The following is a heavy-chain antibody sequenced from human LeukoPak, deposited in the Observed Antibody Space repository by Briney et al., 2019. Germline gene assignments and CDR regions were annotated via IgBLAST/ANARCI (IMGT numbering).Heavy chain of an antibody. V-gene: IGHV3-48*01. Sequence: GGSLRLSCAASGFTFSDYSMNWVRQAPGKGLEWVSYVSSASTTIYYADSVKGRFTISRDNSKNTLYLQMNSLRAEDTAVYYCTRSGGDAFDIWGQGTMVTVSS. D-gene: IGHD2-15*01. J-gene: IGHJ3*02. CDR1: GFTFSDYS. CDR2: VSSASTTI. CDR3: TRSGGDAFDI.